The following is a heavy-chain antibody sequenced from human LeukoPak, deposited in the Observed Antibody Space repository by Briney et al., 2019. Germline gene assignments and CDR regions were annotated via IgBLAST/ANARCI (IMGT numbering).Heavy chain of an antibody. J-gene: IGHJ4*02. CDR3: ANLALLWFGELSHFDY. V-gene: IGHV3-23*01. CDR1: GFTFSSYA. CDR2: ISGSGGST. D-gene: IGHD3-10*01. Sequence: GGSLRLSCAASGFTFSSYAMSWVRQAPGKGLEWVSAISGSGGSTYYADSVKGRFTISRDNSKNTLYLQMNSLRAEDTAVYYCANLALLWFGELSHFDYWGQGTLVTVSS.